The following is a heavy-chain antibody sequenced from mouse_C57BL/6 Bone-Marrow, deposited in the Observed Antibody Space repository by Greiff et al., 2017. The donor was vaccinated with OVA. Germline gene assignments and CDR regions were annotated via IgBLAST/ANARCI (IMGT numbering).Heavy chain of an antibody. J-gene: IGHJ3*01. V-gene: IGHV1-63*01. CDR2: IDPGSGNT. CDR3: SRAGYGSFAY. Sequence: VKLQESGVELVRPGTSVKISCKASGYAFTNYYLGWLKQGPGHGLEWIGDIDPGSGNTYYNEKFKGKVTLTADKSSSTAYMQLSSLTSEDSAVYFCSRAGYGSFAYWGQGTLVTVSA. CDR1: GYAFTNYY. D-gene: IGHD2-2*01.